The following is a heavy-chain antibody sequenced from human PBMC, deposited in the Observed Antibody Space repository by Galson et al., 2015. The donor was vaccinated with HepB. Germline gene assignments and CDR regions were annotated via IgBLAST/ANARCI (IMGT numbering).Heavy chain of an antibody. CDR3: ARVTAATGWYFDL. J-gene: IGHJ2*01. V-gene: IGHV3-48*02. Sequence: SLRLSCAASGFTFSTYSMNWVRQAPGRGLEWLSYIRSTSGLIYYADSVKGRFTISRDNAKNSLHLQMNGLRDEDTAVYYCARVTAATGWYFDLWGRGTLVSVSS. CDR1: GFTFSTYS. D-gene: IGHD1-7*01. CDR2: IRSTSGLI.